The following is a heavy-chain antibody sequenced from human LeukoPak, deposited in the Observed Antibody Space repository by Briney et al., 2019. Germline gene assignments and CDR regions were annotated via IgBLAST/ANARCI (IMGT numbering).Heavy chain of an antibody. V-gene: IGHV3-30*18. CDR1: GFTFSSYG. D-gene: IGHD2-15*01. Sequence: GGSLRLSFAASGFTFSSYGMHWVRQAPGKGLEWVAVISYDGSNKYYADSVKGRFTISRDNSKNTLYLQMNSLRAEDTAVYYCAKDGEIVGDYWGQGTLVTVSS. J-gene: IGHJ4*02. CDR2: ISYDGSNK. CDR3: AKDGEIVGDY.